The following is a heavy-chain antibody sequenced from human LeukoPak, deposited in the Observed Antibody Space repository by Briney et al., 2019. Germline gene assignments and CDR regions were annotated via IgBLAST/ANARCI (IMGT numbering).Heavy chain of an antibody. Sequence: PGGSLRFSCAASGFTFSSYAMSWVRQAPGKGLEWVSAISGSGGSTYYADSVKGRFSISRDNSKNTLYLQMDSLRGEDTAVYYCAKDFRIGYSAHFDYWGQGALVTVSS. CDR3: AKDFRIGYSAHFDY. J-gene: IGHJ4*02. CDR1: GFTFSSYA. V-gene: IGHV3-23*01. CDR2: ISGSGGST. D-gene: IGHD2-21*01.